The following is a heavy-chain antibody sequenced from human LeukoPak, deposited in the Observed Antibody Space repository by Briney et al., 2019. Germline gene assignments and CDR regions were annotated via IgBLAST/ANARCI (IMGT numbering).Heavy chain of an antibody. D-gene: IGHD3-22*01. J-gene: IGHJ4*02. V-gene: IGHV3-23*01. Sequence: GGSLRLSCAVSGITLSNNGMSWVRQAPGKGLEWVAGISGSGGGTNYADSVKGRSTISSDNPKNTLYLQMNSLGAEDTAVYFCAKRGVVIRVILVGFHKEAYYFDSWGQGALVTVSS. CDR3: AKRGVVIRVILVGFHKEAYYFDS. CDR2: ISGSGGGT. CDR1: GITLSNNG.